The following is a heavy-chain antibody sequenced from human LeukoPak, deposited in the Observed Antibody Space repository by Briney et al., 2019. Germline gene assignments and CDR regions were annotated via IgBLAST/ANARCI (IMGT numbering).Heavy chain of an antibody. D-gene: IGHD3-3*01. CDR3: ARGGVVKLG. J-gene: IGHJ4*02. CDR2: IYHSGST. V-gene: IGHV4-4*02. CDR1: GGSISSSNW. Sequence: SGTLSLTCAVSGGSISSSNWWGRVRPPPGKGLEWIGEIYHSGSTNYNPSLQSRVTISVDKSKNHFSLKLSSVTAADTALYYCARGGVVKLGGGQGTLVTVSS.